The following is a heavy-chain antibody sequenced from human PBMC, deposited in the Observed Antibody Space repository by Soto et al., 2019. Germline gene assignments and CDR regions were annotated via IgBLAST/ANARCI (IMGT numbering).Heavy chain of an antibody. Sequence: QVQLVQSGAEVKKPGSSVKVSCKASGGTFSSYTISWVRQAPGQGLEWMGRIIPILGIANYAQKFQGRVXIXAXISTSTAYMELSSLRSEDTAVYYCARLPYSSYGMDVWGQGTTVTVSS. CDR1: GGTFSSYT. D-gene: IGHD6-19*01. CDR3: ARLPYSSYGMDV. CDR2: IIPILGIA. J-gene: IGHJ6*02. V-gene: IGHV1-69*02.